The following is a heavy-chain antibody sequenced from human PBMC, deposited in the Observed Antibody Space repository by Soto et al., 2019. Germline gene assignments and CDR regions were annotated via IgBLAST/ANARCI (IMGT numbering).Heavy chain of an antibody. CDR3: ARHGASSSWNYYYYGMDV. CDR1: GGSISSSSYY. CDR2: MYYSGST. D-gene: IGHD6-13*01. J-gene: IGHJ6*02. V-gene: IGHV4-39*01. Sequence: SETLSLTCTVSGGSISSSSYYWGGSRQPPGKGLEWIGSMYYSGSTYSNPSLKSRVTISVDTSKNQFPLKLSSVTPADTAVYYCARHGASSSWNYYYYGMDVWGQGTTVTVSS.